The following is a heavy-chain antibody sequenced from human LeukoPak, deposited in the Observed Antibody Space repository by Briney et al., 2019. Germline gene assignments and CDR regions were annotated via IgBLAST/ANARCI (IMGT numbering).Heavy chain of an antibody. V-gene: IGHV4-34*01. CDR2: INHSGST. D-gene: IGHD3-22*01. CDR1: GGSFSGYY. CDR3: ARGKGKITMLVVVIKAHRTWDV. J-gene: IGHJ6*02. Sequence: PSETLSLTCAVYGGSFSGYYWSWIRQPPGKGLEWIGEINHSGSTNYNPSLKSRVTISVDTSKNQFSLKLSSVTAADTAVYYCARGKGKITMLVVVIKAHRTWDVWGQGTTVTVSS.